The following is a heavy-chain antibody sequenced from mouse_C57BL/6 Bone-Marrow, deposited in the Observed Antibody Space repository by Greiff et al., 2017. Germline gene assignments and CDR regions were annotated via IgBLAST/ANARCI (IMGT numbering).Heavy chain of an antibody. CDR3: ARQWYYGSSYVGWFAY. CDR1: GFTFSSYG. CDR2: ISSGGSYT. J-gene: IGHJ3*01. Sequence: EVMLVESGGDLVKPGGSLKLSCAASGFTFSSYGMSWVRQTPDKRLEWVATISSGGSYTYYPDSVKGRFTISRDNAKNTLYLQMSSLKSEDTAMYYCARQWYYGSSYVGWFAYWGQGTLVTVSA. D-gene: IGHD1-1*01. V-gene: IGHV5-6*01.